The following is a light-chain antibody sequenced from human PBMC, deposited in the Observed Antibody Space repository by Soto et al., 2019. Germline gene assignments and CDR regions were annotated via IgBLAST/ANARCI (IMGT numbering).Light chain of an antibody. Sequence: EIVLTQSPATLSLSPGEKATLSCRASQSVKSHVAWYQLKPGQSPRLLIFDTTNRATGTPTRFSGSGSGTDFTLTISRLEPEDFAVYHCQQRGNWPVTFGGGTKVEI. CDR2: DTT. V-gene: IGKV3-11*01. J-gene: IGKJ4*01. CDR3: QQRGNWPVT. CDR1: QSVKSH.